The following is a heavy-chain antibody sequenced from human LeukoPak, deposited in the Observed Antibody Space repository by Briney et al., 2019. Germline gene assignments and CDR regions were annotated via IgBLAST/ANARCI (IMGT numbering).Heavy chain of an antibody. CDR2: IYHSGST. CDR1: GGSISSSNW. Sequence: PSGTLSLTCAVSGGSISSSNWWSWVRQPPGKGLEWIGEIYHSGSTNYNPSLKSRVTISVDKSKNQFSLKLSSVTAADTAVYYCARSPVVVVTAPTGAFDIWGHGTMVTVSS. J-gene: IGHJ3*02. D-gene: IGHD2-21*02. V-gene: IGHV4-4*02. CDR3: ARSPVVVVTAPTGAFDI.